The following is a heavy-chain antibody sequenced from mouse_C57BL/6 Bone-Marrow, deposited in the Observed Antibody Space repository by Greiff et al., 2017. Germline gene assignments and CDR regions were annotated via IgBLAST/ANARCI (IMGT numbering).Heavy chain of an antibody. Sequence: VQLQQSGAELVRPGASVKLSCTASGFNIKDDYMHWVKQRPEQGLEWIGWIDPENGDTEYASKFQGKATITAETSSNTAYLQLSSLTSEDTAVYYCTTPWYFDVWGTGTTVTVSS. CDR1: GFNIKDDY. J-gene: IGHJ1*03. V-gene: IGHV14-4*01. CDR3: TTPWYFDV. CDR2: IDPENGDT.